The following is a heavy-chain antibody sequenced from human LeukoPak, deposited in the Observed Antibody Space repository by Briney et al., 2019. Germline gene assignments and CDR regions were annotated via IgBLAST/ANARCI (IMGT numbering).Heavy chain of an antibody. D-gene: IGHD1/OR15-1a*01. CDR2: IYSSGDS. CDR3: ARQPSGTAAFDI. V-gene: IGHV4-59*08. J-gene: IGHJ3*02. CDR1: GRSINSYY. Sequence: SETLSLSRAVPGRSINSYYWSWIRQPPGKGLEWIAYIYSSGDSNYNPSFKSRVTISVDTSKNQFSLKLTSVAAADTAIYHCARQPSGTAAFDIWGQGTMVIVSS.